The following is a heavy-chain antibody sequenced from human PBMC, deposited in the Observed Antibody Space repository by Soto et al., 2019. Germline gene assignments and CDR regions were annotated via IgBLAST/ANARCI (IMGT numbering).Heavy chain of an antibody. CDR3: AREGSYSAYNFAHGIQLWSFDF. J-gene: IGHJ4*02. CDR1: GGSINTFY. D-gene: IGHD5-12*01. Sequence: SDTPSLTCTVSGGSINTFYWRWVRQPAGKGLEGIGRIFSSGSTSVNPSLESRVAMSVDTSKNHFSLNLSSVTAADMAVYYCAREGSYSAYNFAHGIQLWSFDFWGQGALGTVSS. CDR2: IFSSGST. V-gene: IGHV4-4*07.